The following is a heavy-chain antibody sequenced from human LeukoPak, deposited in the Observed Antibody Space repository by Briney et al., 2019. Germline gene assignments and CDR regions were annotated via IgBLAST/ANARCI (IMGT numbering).Heavy chain of an antibody. J-gene: IGHJ4*02. V-gene: IGHV3-53*05. D-gene: IGHD3-22*01. Sequence: PGGSLRLSCAASGFTVTDKYMNWVRQAPGKAPEWVSVFYETGEIFYTESVKGRFSISRDNSKNTLYLQMNSLRSEDTAVYYCARGSGYYSPYDDYWGQGTLVTVSS. CDR3: ARGSGYYSPYDDY. CDR1: GFTVTDKY. CDR2: FYETGEI.